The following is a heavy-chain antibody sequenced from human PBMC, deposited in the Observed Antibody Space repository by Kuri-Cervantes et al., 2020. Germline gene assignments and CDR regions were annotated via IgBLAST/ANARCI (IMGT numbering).Heavy chain of an antibody. CDR3: ARGAETMIDY. CDR2: IYYFGRT. Sequence: SETLSLTCTASGGSISSNNYYWGWIRQPPGKGLEWIGNIYYFGRTYYNPYLKSRVTISVDTSKNQFSLNLSFVTASDTAVYYCARGAETMIDYWGQGTLVTVSS. CDR1: GGSISSNNYY. V-gene: IGHV4-39*01. J-gene: IGHJ4*02. D-gene: IGHD3-22*01.